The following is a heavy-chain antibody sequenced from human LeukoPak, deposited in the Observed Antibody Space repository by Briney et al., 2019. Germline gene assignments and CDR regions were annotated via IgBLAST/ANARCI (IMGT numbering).Heavy chain of an antibody. Sequence: PSETLSLTCTVSGGSISSYYWSWIRQPPGKGLEWIGYIYYSGSTNYNPSHKSRVTISVDTSKNQFSLKLSSVTAAVTAVYYCARLAAAIEPNYYYYFCYMDVWGKGTTVTVSS. V-gene: IGHV4-59*01. CDR1: GGSISSYY. D-gene: IGHD6-13*01. CDR2: IYYSGST. CDR3: ARLAAAIEPNYYYYFCYMDV. J-gene: IGHJ6*03.